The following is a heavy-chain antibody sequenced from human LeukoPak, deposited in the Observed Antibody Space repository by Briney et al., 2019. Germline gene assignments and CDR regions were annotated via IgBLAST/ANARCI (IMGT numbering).Heavy chain of an antibody. CDR1: GFTFSSYW. J-gene: IGHJ5*02. V-gene: IGHV3-7*03. CDR2: IKQDGSEK. D-gene: IGHD3-10*01. Sequence: GGSLRLSCAASGFTFSSYWMSWVRQAPGKGLEWAANIKQDGSEKYYVDSVKGRFTISRDNAKNSLYLQMNSLRAEDAAVYYCASLGSGSYRFDPWGQGTLVTVSS. CDR3: ASLGSGSYRFDP.